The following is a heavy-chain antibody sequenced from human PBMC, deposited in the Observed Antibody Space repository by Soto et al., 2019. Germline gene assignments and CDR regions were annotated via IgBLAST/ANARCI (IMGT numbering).Heavy chain of an antibody. CDR3: AAGRSSGWYYFVY. Sequence: ASVKVSCKASGFTFTSSVLQWLRQARGQRLEWIGWIVVGSGNTNYAQKFQERVTITRDMSTSTAYMELSSLRSEDTAVYSCAAGRSSGWYYFVYWG. CDR1: GFTFTSSV. V-gene: IGHV1-58*01. CDR2: IVVGSGNT. D-gene: IGHD6-19*01. J-gene: IGHJ4*01.